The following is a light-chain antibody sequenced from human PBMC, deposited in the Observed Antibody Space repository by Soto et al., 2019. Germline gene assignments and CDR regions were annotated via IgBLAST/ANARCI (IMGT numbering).Light chain of an antibody. Sequence: ILMPQSPATLSVSPGERATLSCRASQSVSNNLAWYQQKPGQAPRLLIYDASTRATGIPATFSGSGSGTEFTLTISGLQSEDFAVYYCQQYNNWPPWTFGQGTKVEIK. V-gene: IGKV3-15*01. CDR3: QQYNNWPPWT. CDR2: DAS. J-gene: IGKJ1*01. CDR1: QSVSNN.